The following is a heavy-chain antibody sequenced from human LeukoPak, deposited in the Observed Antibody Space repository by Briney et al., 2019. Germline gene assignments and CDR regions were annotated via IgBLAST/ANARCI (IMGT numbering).Heavy chain of an antibody. CDR2: IYYSGST. V-gene: IGHV4-59*01. J-gene: IGHJ4*02. Sequence: SETLSLTCTVSGGSISSYYWSWIRQPPGKGLEWIGYIYYSGSTNYNPSLESRVTISVDTSKNQFSLKLSSVTAADTAVYYCARDPDTAMVTWGGGFDYWGQGTLVTVSS. CDR3: ARDPDTAMVTWGGGFDY. CDR1: GGSISSYY. D-gene: IGHD5-18*01.